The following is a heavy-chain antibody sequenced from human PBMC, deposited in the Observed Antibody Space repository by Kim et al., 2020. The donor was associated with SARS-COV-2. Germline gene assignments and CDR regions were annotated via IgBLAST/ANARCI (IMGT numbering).Heavy chain of an antibody. CDR3: ARGLWRVRMVRGVIFDY. Sequence: SETLSLTCAVYGGSFSGYYWSWIRQPPGKGLEWIGEINHSGSTNYNPSLKSRVTISVDTSKNQFSLKLSSVTAADTAVYYCARGLWRVRMVRGVIFDYWGQGTLVTVSS. CDR2: INHSGST. V-gene: IGHV4-34*01. J-gene: IGHJ4*02. D-gene: IGHD3-10*01. CDR1: GGSFSGYY.